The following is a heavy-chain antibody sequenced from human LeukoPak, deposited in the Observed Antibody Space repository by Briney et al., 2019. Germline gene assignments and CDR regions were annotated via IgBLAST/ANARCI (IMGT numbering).Heavy chain of an antibody. CDR3: ASGWSGYYNYYYYMDV. J-gene: IGHJ6*03. Sequence: GGSLRLSCAASGFTFSDYYMSWIRQAPSKGLEWVSYISSSGSTIYYADSGKGRLTISRENAKNSLYLQMNSLRAEDTAVYYCASGWSGYYNYYYYMDVWGKGTTVTVSS. CDR2: ISSSGSTI. V-gene: IGHV3-11*04. CDR1: GFTFSDYY. D-gene: IGHD3-3*01.